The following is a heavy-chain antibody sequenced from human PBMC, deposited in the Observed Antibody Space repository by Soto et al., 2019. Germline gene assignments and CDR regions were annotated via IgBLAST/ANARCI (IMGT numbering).Heavy chain of an antibody. CDR1: GGTFSSYA. CDR2: IIPIFGTA. J-gene: IGHJ3*01. CDR3: AREPTVADEKNDAFDF. Sequence: SVKVSCKASGGTFSSYAISWVRQAPGQGLEWMGGIIPIFGTANYAQKFQGRVTITADESTSTAYMELSSLTSDDTAVYYCAREPTVADEKNDAFDFWGQGTMVTVSS. V-gene: IGHV1-69*13. D-gene: IGHD6-19*01.